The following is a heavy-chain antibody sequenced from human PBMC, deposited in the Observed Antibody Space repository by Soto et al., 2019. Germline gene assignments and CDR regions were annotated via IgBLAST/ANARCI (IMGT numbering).Heavy chain of an antibody. CDR1: GFTFSGSA. Sequence: GGSLRLSCAASGFTFSGSAMHWVRQASGKGLEWVGRIRSKANSYATAYAASVKGRFTISRDDSKNTAYLQMNSLKTEDTAVYYCTRHSGSGYCSGGSCLSRDYYYYYMDVWGKGTTVTVSS. CDR2: IRSKANSYAT. D-gene: IGHD2-15*01. CDR3: TRHSGSGYCSGGSCLSRDYYYYYMDV. V-gene: IGHV3-73*01. J-gene: IGHJ6*03.